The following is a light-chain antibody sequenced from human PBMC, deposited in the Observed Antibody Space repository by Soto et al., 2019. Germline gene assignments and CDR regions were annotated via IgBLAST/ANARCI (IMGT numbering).Light chain of an antibody. J-gene: IGKJ1*01. CDR2: DAS. CDR3: QQYNSYRT. V-gene: IGKV1-5*01. Sequence: DIQMTKSPSTLSASVGDRVTITCRASQSISTWLAWYQQKPGKAPKLLVYDASSLESGVPSRVSGSGSGTEFTLTISSLQPDDVATYYCQQYNSYRTFGQGTKVDI. CDR1: QSISTW.